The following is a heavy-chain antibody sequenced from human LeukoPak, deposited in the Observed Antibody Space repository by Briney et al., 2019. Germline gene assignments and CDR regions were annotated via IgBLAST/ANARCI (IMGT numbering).Heavy chain of an antibody. CDR2: ISDSGGST. CDR1: GITLSNYG. Sequence: GGSLRLSCAVSGITLSNYGMSWVRQAPGKGLEWVAGISDSGGSTNYADSVKGRFTIPRDNPKNTLYLQMNSLRAEDTAVYFCARRGVVIRVILVGFHKEAFYFDSWGQGALVTVSS. J-gene: IGHJ4*02. D-gene: IGHD3-22*01. V-gene: IGHV3-23*01. CDR3: ARRGVVIRVILVGFHKEAFYFDS.